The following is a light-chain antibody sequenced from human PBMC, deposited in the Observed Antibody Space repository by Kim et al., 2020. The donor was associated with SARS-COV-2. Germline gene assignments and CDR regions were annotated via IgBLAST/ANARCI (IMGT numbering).Light chain of an antibody. V-gene: IGKV3-20*01. CDR2: GAS. J-gene: IGKJ1*01. CDR1: QSVSSSS. Sequence: EIVLTQSPGTLSLSPGERATLSCRASQSVSSSSLAWYQQKPGQAPRVLIYGASNRAAGIPDRFSGSGSVTDFTLTISRLEPEDFALYYCHQYGTSPETFGQRTKVDIK. CDR3: HQYGTSPET.